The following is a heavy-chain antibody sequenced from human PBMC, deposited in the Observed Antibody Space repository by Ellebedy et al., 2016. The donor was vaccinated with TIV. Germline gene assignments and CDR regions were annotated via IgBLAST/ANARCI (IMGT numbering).Heavy chain of an antibody. D-gene: IGHD3-10*01. CDR2: INPNSGGT. V-gene: IGHV1-2*04. Sequence: ASVKVSCKASGYTFTGYYMHWVRQVPGQGLEWMGWINPNSGGTKYAQNFQGWVTMTRDTSISTAYMELSRLRSDDTAVYYCATGVGGAPDYWGQGTLVTVSS. CDR1: GYTFTGYY. J-gene: IGHJ4*02. CDR3: ATGVGGAPDY.